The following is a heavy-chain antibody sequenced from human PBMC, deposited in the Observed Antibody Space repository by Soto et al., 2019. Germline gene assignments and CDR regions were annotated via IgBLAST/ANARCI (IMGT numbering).Heavy chain of an antibody. D-gene: IGHD3-16*01. Sequence: QVQLVQSGTEVRRPGASVRISCKTSGYNFNKYGIIWVRQAPGQGLEWMGWISGYNGYTKYVQSLEDRLTLSTATSTNTAYLELRSLASGDTALYFCARDRDYSNTDSDIDYWGQGTLVTVSS. CDR3: ARDRDYSNTDSDIDY. V-gene: IGHV1-18*01. CDR2: ISGYNGYT. J-gene: IGHJ4*02. CDR1: GYNFNKYG.